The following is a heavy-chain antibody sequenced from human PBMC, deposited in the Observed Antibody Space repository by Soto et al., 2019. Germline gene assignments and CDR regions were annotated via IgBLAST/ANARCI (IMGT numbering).Heavy chain of an antibody. V-gene: IGHV3-21*01. CDR1: GFTFSSYS. CDR2: ISSSSSYI. D-gene: IGHD3-22*01. J-gene: IGHJ4*02. CDR3: ARTLYYYDSSGYR. Sequence: EVQLVESGGGLVKPGGSLRLSCAASGFTFSSYSMNWVRQAPGKGLEWVSSISSSSSYIYYAGSVKGRFTISRDNAKNSLYLQMHSLRAEDTAVYYCARTLYYYDSSGYRWGQGTLVTVSS.